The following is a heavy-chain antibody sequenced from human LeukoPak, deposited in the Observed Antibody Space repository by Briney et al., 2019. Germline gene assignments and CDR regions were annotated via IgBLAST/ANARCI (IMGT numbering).Heavy chain of an antibody. V-gene: IGHV3-64*02. CDR1: GFTFSNYA. D-gene: IGHD4-11*01. CDR3: ARRYSNGYLDY. J-gene: IGHJ4*02. Sequence: GGSLRLSCAASGFTFSNYAMQWVRQAPGKGLEYVSVISSNGGTTYYADSVKDRFTISRDNSKNTLYLQMGSLRADDMAVYYCARRYSNGYLDYWGQGTLNTVSS. CDR2: ISSNGGTT.